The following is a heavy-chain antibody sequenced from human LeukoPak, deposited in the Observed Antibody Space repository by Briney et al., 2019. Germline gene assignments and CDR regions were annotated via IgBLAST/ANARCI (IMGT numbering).Heavy chain of an antibody. CDR2: IRGKAAGGTT. CDR1: GFTFSDHH. Sequence: PGGSLRLSCEGSGFTFSDHHMDWVRQAPGEGLEWVGFIRGKAAGGTTDYAASVKGRFTISGDDSKSIAYLQMNSLRTEDTAVYYCSRGLVRGVMNYWGQGTLVTVSS. D-gene: IGHD3-10*02. V-gene: IGHV3-49*04. J-gene: IGHJ4*02. CDR3: SRGLVRGVMNY.